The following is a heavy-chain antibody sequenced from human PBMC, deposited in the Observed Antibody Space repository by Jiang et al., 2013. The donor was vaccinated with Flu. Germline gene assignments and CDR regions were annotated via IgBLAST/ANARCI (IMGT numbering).Heavy chain of an antibody. J-gene: IGHJ5*02. V-gene: IGHV2-70*04. Sequence: KPTQTLTLTCTFSGFSLTTHGMRVSWIRQSPGKALEWLARIDWDDDKFYNKGLGARLSISKDISKNQVVLTVTNMTPVDTGTYFCALTPGGEHGRAWFDPWGQGTLVTVSS. CDR3: ALTPGGEHGRAWFDP. CDR2: IDWDDDK. D-gene: IGHD2-21*01. CDR1: GFSLTTHGMR.